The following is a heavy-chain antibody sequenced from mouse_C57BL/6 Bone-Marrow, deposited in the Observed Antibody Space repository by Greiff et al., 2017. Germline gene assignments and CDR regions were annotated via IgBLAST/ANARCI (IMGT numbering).Heavy chain of an antibody. CDR1: GYTFTSYW. V-gene: IGHV1-55*01. CDR2: IYPGSGST. D-gene: IGHD2-4*01. Sequence: VPLQQPGAELVKPGASVKMSCKASGYTFTSYWITWVKHRPGPGLEWIGDIYPGSGSTNYNEKFKSKAPLTVDTSSSTAYMQLSSLTSEDSAVDYCARYGLRRAMDYWGQGTSVTVSS. CDR3: ARYGLRRAMDY. J-gene: IGHJ4*01.